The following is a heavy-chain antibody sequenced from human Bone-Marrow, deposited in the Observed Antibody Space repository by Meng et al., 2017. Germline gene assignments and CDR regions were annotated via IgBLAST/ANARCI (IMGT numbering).Heavy chain of an antibody. D-gene: IGHD1-26*01. J-gene: IGHJ4*02. CDR3: ARLYSSSYYPYDY. CDR2: MNPNSGNT. Sequence: ASVKVSCKASGGTFSSYAISWVRQAPGQGLEWMGWMNPNSGNTGYAQKFQGRVTITRDKSATTAYMELSGLRSEDTAIYYCARLYSSSYYPYDYWGQGTLVTVSS. V-gene: IGHV1-8*02. CDR1: GGTFSSYA.